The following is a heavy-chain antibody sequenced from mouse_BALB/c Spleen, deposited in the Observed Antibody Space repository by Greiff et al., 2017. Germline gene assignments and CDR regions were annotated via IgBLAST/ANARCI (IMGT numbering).Heavy chain of an antibody. V-gene: IGHV1S81*02. CDR1: GYTFTSYW. Sequence: QVQLQQSGAELVKPGASVKLSCKASGYTFTSYWMHWVKQRPGQGLEWIGEINPSNGRTNYNEKFKSKATLTVDKSSSTAYMQLSSLTSEDSAVYYCARDDGSSPYAMDYWGQGTSVTVSS. J-gene: IGHJ4*01. CDR3: ARDDGSSPYAMDY. D-gene: IGHD1-1*01. CDR2: INPSNGRT.